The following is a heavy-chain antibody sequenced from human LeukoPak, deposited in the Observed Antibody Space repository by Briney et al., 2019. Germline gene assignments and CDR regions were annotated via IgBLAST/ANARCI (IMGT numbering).Heavy chain of an antibody. D-gene: IGHD3-22*01. CDR3: ARRPADSSGRPNDC. CDR1: GGTITSSNYY. V-gene: IGHV4-39*01. Sequence: SETLSLTCAVSGGTITSSNYYWGWIRQPPGKGLDSIGSIYYSGSTYYNPSRKSRITISVDTSKNQFSLKLSSVTAADTAVYYCARRPADSSGRPNDCWGQGTLVTVSS. CDR2: IYYSGST. J-gene: IGHJ4*02.